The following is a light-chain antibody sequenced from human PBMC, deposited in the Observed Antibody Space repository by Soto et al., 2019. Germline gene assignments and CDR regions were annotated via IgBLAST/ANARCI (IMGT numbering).Light chain of an antibody. J-gene: IGKJ4*01. CDR3: PQRSDWPPFT. Sequence: EIVLTQSPATLCLSPGERATLSCRASQSVGSSLAWYQQRPGQAPTLLIYDATNRATGIPVRFRGSGSGTDFTLTISGLEPEDFAVYYCPQRSDWPPFTFGGGTRVEIK. CDR1: QSVGSS. V-gene: IGKV3-11*01. CDR2: DAT.